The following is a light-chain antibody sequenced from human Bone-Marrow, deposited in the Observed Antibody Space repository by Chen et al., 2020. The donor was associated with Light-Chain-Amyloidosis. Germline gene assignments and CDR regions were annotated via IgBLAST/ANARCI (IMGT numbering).Light chain of an antibody. V-gene: IGLV1-47*01. Sequence: QSVLTQPPSASGTPGQRVTISCSGTSSNIGSNYIYWYQQFPGTAPKLLIYRNNQRPSGVTDRFSGSKSGTSASLAISGLRPEDEADYYCSAWDDSLSAVVCGGGTKLTVL. CDR3: SAWDDSLSAVV. CDR1: SSNIGSNY. CDR2: RNN. J-gene: IGLJ2*01.